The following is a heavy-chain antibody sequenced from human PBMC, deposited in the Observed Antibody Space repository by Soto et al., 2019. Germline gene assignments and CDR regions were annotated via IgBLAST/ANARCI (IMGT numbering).Heavy chain of an antibody. Sequence: SVNVSCKASGFTFTNSAVQWVRQARGQRLEWIGWIGVGSGSPNYAQKFQERVTITRDMSTTPAYMELSSLRSEDTAIYYCAPELERGNTAYWGQGTLVTVSS. V-gene: IGHV1-58*01. CDR2: IGVGSGSP. J-gene: IGHJ4*02. CDR1: GFTFTNSA. CDR3: APELERGNTAY. D-gene: IGHD1-7*01.